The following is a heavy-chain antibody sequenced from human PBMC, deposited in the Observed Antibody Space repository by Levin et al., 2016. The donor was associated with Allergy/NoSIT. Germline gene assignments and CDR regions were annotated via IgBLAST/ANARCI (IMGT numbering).Heavy chain of an antibody. CDR1: GGSISTYY. CDR2: IYYSGGT. Sequence: GSLRLSCTVFGGSISTYYWSWIRQPPGKGLEWIGYIYYSGGTDYNPSLKSRVTISEDTSKNQFFLRLSSVTAADTAVYYCARSPITIFGELLGEGHGMDVWGQGTTVIVSS. V-gene: IGHV4-59*01. J-gene: IGHJ6*02. D-gene: IGHD3-3*01. CDR3: ARSPITIFGELLGEGHGMDV.